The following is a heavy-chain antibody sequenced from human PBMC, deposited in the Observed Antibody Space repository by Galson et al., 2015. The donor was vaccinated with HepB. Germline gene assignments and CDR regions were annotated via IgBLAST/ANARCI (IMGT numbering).Heavy chain of an antibody. Sequence: SETLSLTCTVSGGSVSSGSYYWSWIRQPPGKGLEWIGYIYHTGSTNYNPSLKSRVTISVDTSKNQFSLKLSSVTAADTAVYYCARGTILELHFDYWGQGTLVTVSS. V-gene: IGHV4-61*01. CDR1: GGSVSSGSYY. CDR2: IYHTGST. D-gene: IGHD1-7*01. J-gene: IGHJ4*02. CDR3: ARGTILELHFDY.